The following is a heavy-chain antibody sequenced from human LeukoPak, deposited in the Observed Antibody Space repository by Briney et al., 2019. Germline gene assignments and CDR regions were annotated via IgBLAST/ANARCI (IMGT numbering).Heavy chain of an antibody. J-gene: IGHJ5*02. D-gene: IGHD2-15*01. CDR1: GFTFSNYG. Sequence: GGSLRLSCAASGFTFSNYGMHWVRQAPGKGLEWVAFIRYDGSNKYYTDSAKGRFTISRDNSKNTLYLQMNSLRAEDTAVYYCAKDKYASSWGQGTLVTVSS. V-gene: IGHV3-30*02. CDR3: AKDKYASS. CDR2: IRYDGSNK.